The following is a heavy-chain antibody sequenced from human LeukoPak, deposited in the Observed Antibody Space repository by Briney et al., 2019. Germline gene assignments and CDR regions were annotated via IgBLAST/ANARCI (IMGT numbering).Heavy chain of an antibody. J-gene: IGHJ4*02. CDR2: IKQDGSET. Sequence: GGSLRLSCAASGFTFSNYWMSWVRQAPGKGLEWVANIKQDGSETYYVDSVKGRFTISRDNSKNTLYLQMNSLRAEDTAVYYCAKHQDTAMTLVGFRTLGYFDYWGQGTLVTVSS. CDR3: AKHQDTAMTLVGFRTLGYFDY. D-gene: IGHD5-18*01. CDR1: GFTFSNYW. V-gene: IGHV3-7*03.